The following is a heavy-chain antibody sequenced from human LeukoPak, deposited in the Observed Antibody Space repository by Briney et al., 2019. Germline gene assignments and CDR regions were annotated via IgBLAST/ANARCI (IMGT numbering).Heavy chain of an antibody. Sequence: PSETLSLTCAVYGGSFSGYYWSWIRQPPGKGLEWIGEINHSGSTNYNPSLKSRVTISVDTSKNQFSLKLSSVTAADTAVYYCARGRGDFDYWGQGTLVTVFS. V-gene: IGHV4-34*01. CDR2: INHSGST. J-gene: IGHJ4*02. CDR3: ARGRGDFDY. CDR1: GGSFSGYY. D-gene: IGHD3-3*01.